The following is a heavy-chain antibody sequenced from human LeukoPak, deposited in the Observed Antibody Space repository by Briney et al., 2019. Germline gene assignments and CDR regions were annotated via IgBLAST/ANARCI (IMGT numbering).Heavy chain of an antibody. J-gene: IGHJ4*02. V-gene: IGHV3-53*01. CDR2: IFGNGDT. CDR3: TRDQMNY. CDR1: EFTVSRNY. Sequence: GGSLRLSCTASEFTVSRNYMPWVRQAPGKGLEWVSLIFGNGDTHYADSVKGRFTISRDTSKNTVSLQMNSLRVEDTAMYYCTRDQMNYWGQGTLVTVSS. D-gene: IGHD5-24*01.